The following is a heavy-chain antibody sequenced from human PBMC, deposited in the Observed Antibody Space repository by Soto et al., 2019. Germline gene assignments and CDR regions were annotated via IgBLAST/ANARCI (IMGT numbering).Heavy chain of an antibody. J-gene: IGHJ4*02. V-gene: IGHV3-30*18. D-gene: IGHD4-17*01. CDR2: ISYDGSNK. CDR1: GFTFSSYG. Sequence: PGGSLRLSCAASGFTFSSYGMHWVRQAPGKGLEWVAVISYDGSNKYYADSVKGRFTISRDNSKNTLYLQMNSLRAEDTAVYYCAKVPDDYGDYVGVLTYFDHWGQG. CDR3: AKVPDDYGDYVGVLTYFDH.